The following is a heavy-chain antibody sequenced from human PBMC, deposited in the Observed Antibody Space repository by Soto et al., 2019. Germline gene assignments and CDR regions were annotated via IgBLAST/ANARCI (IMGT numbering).Heavy chain of an antibody. CDR1: GFRFSDYG. V-gene: IGHV3-33*01. D-gene: IGHD2-2*01. CDR2: IWFNGANP. CDR3: ARGGSAGYCTSNNCFPLDL. Sequence: QAHLVESGGGVVQPGGSLTLSCVATGFRFSDYGMHWVRQAPGKGLDWLAVIWFNGANPNYAGSVKGRFTISRDNSMNTLYLQMDSLTADDTAVYYCARGGSAGYCTSNNCFPLDLWGQGVPVTVSS. J-gene: IGHJ5*02.